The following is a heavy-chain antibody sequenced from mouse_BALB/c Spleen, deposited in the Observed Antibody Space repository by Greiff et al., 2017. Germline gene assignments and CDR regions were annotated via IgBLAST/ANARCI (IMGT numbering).Heavy chain of an antibody. CDR3: ARDPYDYDAWFAY. D-gene: IGHD2-4*01. J-gene: IGHJ3*01. V-gene: IGHV5-6-5*01. CDR2: ISSGGST. CDR1: GFTFSSYA. Sequence: EVNLVESGGGLVKPGGSLKLSCAASGFTFSSYAMSWVRQTPEKRLEWVASISSGGSTYYPDSVKGRFTISRDNARNILYLQMSSLRSEDTAMYYCARDPYDYDAWFAYWGQGTLVTVSA.